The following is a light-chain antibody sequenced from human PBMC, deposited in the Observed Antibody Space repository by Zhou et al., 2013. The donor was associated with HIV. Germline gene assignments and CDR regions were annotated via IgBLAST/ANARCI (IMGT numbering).Light chain of an antibody. J-gene: IGKJ1*01. V-gene: IGKV3-20*01. CDR1: QKISNTY. CDR2: GAF. CDR3: QQYASSPRT. Sequence: EIVLTQSPGTLSLSPGERATLSCRASQKISNTYLAWYQQKPGQAPRLLIFGAFSRAPGIPDRFSGSGSGTDFTLTISRLEPEDFAVYSCQQYASSPRTFGQGTKVEIK.